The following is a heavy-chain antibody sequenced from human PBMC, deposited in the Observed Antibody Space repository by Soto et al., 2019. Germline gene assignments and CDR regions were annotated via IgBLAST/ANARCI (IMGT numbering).Heavy chain of an antibody. CDR3: ARQTPTLRTGYYYMDV. D-gene: IGHD4-17*01. J-gene: IGHJ6*03. V-gene: IGHV4-34*01. CDR2: INHSGST. CDR1: GGSFSGYY. Sequence: ETLSLTCAVYGGSFSGYYWSWIRQPPGKGLEWIGEINHSGSTNYNPSLKSRVTISVDTSKNQFSLKLSSVTAADTAVYYCARQTPTLRTGYYYMDVWGKGTTVTVSS.